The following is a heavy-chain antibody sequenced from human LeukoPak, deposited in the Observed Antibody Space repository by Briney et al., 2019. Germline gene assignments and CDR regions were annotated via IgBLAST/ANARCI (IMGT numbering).Heavy chain of an antibody. J-gene: IGHJ3*02. CDR3: AKEAVLTDDAFDI. V-gene: IGHV3-11*01. Sequence: PGGSLRLSCAASGFTFSDYYMSWIRQAPGKGLEWVSYISSSGSTIYYADSVKGRFTISRDNAKNSLYLQMNSLRAEDTAVYYCAKEAVLTDDAFDIWGQGTMVTVSS. CDR1: GFTFSDYY. D-gene: IGHD4/OR15-4a*01. CDR2: ISSSGSTI.